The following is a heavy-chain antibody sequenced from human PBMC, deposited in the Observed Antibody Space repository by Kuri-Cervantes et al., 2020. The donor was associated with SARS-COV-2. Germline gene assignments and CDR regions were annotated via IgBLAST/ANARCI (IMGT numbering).Heavy chain of an antibody. CDR1: GFAFTSNG. V-gene: IGHV3-23*01. CDR2: MNSGGRT. Sequence: GESLKISCAASGFAFTSNGMNWVRQAPGKGLEWVSAMNSGGRTNYADSVKGRFAISRDNSKNTLYLQMNSLRAEDTALYYCAKDVSSGWYDVGIDYWGQGTLVTVSS. D-gene: IGHD6-19*01. J-gene: IGHJ4*02. CDR3: AKDVSSGWYDVGIDY.